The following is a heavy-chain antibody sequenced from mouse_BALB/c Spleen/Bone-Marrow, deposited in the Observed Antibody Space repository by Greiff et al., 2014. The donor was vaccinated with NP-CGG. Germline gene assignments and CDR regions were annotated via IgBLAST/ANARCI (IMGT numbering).Heavy chain of an antibody. CDR1: GYTFTSYW. D-gene: IGHD3-3*01. V-gene: IGHV1S81*02. CDR3: SREESLWDAMDY. CDR2: INPSNGRT. Sequence: VKLMESGAELVKPGASVKLSCKASGYTFTSYWMHWVKQRPGQGLEWIGEINPSNGRTNYNEKFKSKATLTLDKSSSTAYMQLSSLRSEDSAVDYCSREESLWDAMDYWGQGTSVTVSS. J-gene: IGHJ4*01.